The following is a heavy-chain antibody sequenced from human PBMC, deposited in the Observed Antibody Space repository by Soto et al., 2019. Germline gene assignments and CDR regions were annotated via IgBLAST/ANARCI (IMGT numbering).Heavy chain of an antibody. J-gene: IGHJ6*02. CDR1: GGSSGSSNW. V-gene: IGHV4-4*02. CDR3: ARRGSNIAVAGTYYYYYGMDV. Sequence: SETLSLSCAVSGGSSGSSNWWSWVRQPPGKGLEWIGEIYHSGSTNYNPSLKSRVTISVDKSKTQFSLKLSSVTAADTAVYYCARRGSNIAVAGTYYYYYGMDVWGQGTTIT. D-gene: IGHD6-19*01. CDR2: IYHSGST.